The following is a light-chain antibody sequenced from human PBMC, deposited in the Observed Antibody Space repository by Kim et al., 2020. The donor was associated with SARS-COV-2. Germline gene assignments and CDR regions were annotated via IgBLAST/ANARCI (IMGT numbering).Light chain of an antibody. CDR1: QSISTF. CDR2: ATF. J-gene: IGKJ1*01. V-gene: IGKV1-39*01. Sequence: DIQMTQSPSSLSASVGDRVTITCRASQSISTFLNWYQQKPGKAPQLLISATFTLQSAVPSRFSGGGSGTDFTLTISSLQPEDFATYYCQQTYTTPCTFGQGTKVDI. CDR3: QQTYTTPCT.